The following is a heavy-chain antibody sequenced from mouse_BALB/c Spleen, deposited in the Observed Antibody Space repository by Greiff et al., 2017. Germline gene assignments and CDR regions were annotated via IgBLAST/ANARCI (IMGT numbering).Heavy chain of an antibody. CDR2: ISSGGST. CDR3: ARGPLYGNAMDY. J-gene: IGHJ4*01. CDR1: GFTFSSYA. Sequence: EVMLVESGGGLVKPGGSLKLSCAASGFTFSSYAMSWVRQTPEKRLEWVASISSGGSTYYPDSVKGRFTISRDNARNILYLQMSSLRSEDTAMYYCARGPLYGNAMDYWGQGTSVTVSS. V-gene: IGHV5-6-5*01. D-gene: IGHD1-1*01.